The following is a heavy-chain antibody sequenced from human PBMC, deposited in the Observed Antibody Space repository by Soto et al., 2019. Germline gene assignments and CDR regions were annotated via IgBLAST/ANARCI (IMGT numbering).Heavy chain of an antibody. J-gene: IGHJ4*02. CDR2: INHSGSA. CDR1: GGSISGYY. V-gene: IGHV4-34*02. D-gene: IGHD1-26*01. Sequence: QVQLQQWGAELLKPSEALSLTCAVYGGSISGYYWSWIRQPPGKGLEWIGEINHSGSANYNPSLKSRVTISVDTSKNQFSLNLSSVTAADTAVYYCARWGHGELLQGIDYWGQGTLVTVSS. CDR3: ARWGHGELLQGIDY.